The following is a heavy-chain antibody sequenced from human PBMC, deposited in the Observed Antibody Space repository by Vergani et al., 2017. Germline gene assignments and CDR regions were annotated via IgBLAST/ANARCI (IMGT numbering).Heavy chain of an antibody. V-gene: IGHV4-61*02. J-gene: IGHJ6*03. CDR3: ARVDTQVPATSHFYYMDV. D-gene: IGHD6-25*01. Sequence: QVQLQESGPGLVKPSQTLSLTCSVSGGAVNSGSNFWTWIRQPAGKGLEWIGRTSTDGSTNYNPSLKSRVTVSVDTSQNQFSLKLRSVTAADTAVYYCARVDTQVPATSHFYYMDVWGKGTTVVVSS. CDR2: TSTDGST. CDR1: GGAVNSGSNF.